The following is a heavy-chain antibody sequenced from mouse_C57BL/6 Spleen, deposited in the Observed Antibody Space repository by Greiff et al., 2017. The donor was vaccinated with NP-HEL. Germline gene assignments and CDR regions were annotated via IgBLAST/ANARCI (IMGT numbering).Heavy chain of an antibody. CDR3: TREGGYPWFAY. CDR1: GYTFTDYE. D-gene: IGHD2-2*01. V-gene: IGHV1-15*01. CDR2: IDPETGGT. Sequence: QVHVKQSGAELVRPGASVTLSCKASGYTFTDYEMHWVKQTPVHGLEWIGAIDPETGGTAYNQKFKGKAILTADKSSSTAYMELRSLTSEDSAVYYCTREGGYPWFAYWGQGTLVTVSA. J-gene: IGHJ3*01.